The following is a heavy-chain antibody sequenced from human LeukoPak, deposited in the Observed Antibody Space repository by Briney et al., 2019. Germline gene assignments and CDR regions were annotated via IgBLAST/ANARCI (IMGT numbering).Heavy chain of an antibody. CDR2: IKSDGST. CDR3: ARAPSEIGGYYPEYFRH. V-gene: IGHV3-74*01. CDR1: GFTFSTYW. D-gene: IGHD3-22*01. Sequence: GGSLRLSCATSGFTFSTYWMHWVRQAPGKGLVWVSRIKSDGSTNYADSVKGRFTISRDNAKNTVSLQMNSLRPEDTGVYYCARAPSEIGGYYPEYFRHWGQGTLVTVSS. J-gene: IGHJ1*01.